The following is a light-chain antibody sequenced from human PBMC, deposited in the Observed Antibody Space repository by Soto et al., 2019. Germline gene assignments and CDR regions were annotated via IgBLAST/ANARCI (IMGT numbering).Light chain of an antibody. V-gene: IGLV2-8*01. J-gene: IGLJ1*01. Sequence: QSALTQPPSASGSPGQSVNISCTGTSSDVGGYNFVSWYQQHPGRAPKLIISAVTNRPSAVPDRFSGSKSGNTASLTESGHQADDAADYYCSSYAGRSDIVFGTGHKLTV. CDR2: AVT. CDR3: SSYAGRSDIV. CDR1: SSDVGGYNF.